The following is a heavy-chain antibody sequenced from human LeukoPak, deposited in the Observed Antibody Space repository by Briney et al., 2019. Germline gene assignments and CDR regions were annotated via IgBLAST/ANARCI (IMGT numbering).Heavy chain of an antibody. Sequence: GGSLRLSCAASGFTFSSYSMNWVRQAPGKGLEWVSSISSSSSSIYYADSVKGRLTISRDNAKNSLYLEMNSLRAEDTAVYDCARASGDIVETATLGSYWGQGTLVTVSS. J-gene: IGHJ4*02. CDR3: ARASGDIVETATLGSY. V-gene: IGHV3-21*01. CDR1: GFTFSSYS. D-gene: IGHD5-18*01. CDR2: ISSSSSSI.